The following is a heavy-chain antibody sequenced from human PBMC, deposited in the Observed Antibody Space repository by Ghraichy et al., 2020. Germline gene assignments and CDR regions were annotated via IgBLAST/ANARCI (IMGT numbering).Heavy chain of an antibody. CDR3: AKMATISEYYFDY. D-gene: IGHD5-24*01. CDR1: GFTFSSYG. CDR2: ISYDGSNK. Sequence: GGSMRLSCAASGFTFSSYGMHWVRQAPGKGLEWVAVISYDGSNKYYADSVKGRFTISRDNSKNTLYLQMNSLRAEDTAVYYCAKMATISEYYFDYWGQGTLVTVSS. J-gene: IGHJ4*02. V-gene: IGHV3-30*18.